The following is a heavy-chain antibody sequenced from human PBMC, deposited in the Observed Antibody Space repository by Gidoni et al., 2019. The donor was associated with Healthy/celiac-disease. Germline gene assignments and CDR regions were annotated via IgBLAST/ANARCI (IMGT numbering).Heavy chain of an antibody. CDR1: GGSISSSSYY. Sequence: QLQLQESGPGLVKPSETLSLTCTVSGGSISSSSYYWGWIRQPPGKGLEWIGSIYYSGSTYYNPSLKSRVTISVDTSKNQFSLKLSSVTAADTAVYYCARQGGGTGWSRLDVWGKGTTVTVSS. D-gene: IGHD2-15*01. V-gene: IGHV4-39*01. CDR3: ARQGGGTGWSRLDV. CDR2: IYYSGST. J-gene: IGHJ6*04.